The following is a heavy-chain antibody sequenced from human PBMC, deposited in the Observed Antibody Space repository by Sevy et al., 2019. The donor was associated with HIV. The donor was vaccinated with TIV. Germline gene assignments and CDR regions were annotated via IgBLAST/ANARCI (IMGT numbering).Heavy chain of an antibody. CDR2: ISYDGSNK. V-gene: IGHV3-30*18. CDR3: AKWSMGGARWLQLGAFDI. Sequence: GGSLRLSCAASGFTFSSYGMHWVRQAPGKGLEWVAVISYDGSNKYYGDSVKGRFTISRDNSKNTLYLQMNSRRAEDTAVYYCAKWSMGGARWLQLGAFDIWGQGTMVTVSS. D-gene: IGHD5-12*01. J-gene: IGHJ3*02. CDR1: GFTFSSYG.